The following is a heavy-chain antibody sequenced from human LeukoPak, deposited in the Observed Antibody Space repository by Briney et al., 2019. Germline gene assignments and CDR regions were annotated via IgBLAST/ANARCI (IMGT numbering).Heavy chain of an antibody. Sequence: AGGSLRLSCTASGCTFNSYEMNWVRQAPGKGLEWVSYISSRCSAIYYSDPLKGRFTITRDNGKNSLYLQMNSLTAEDTAVYYCARESGRDFDYWSKGPLVTVSS. V-gene: IGHV3-48*03. CDR1: GCTFNSYE. CDR2: ISSRCSAI. D-gene: IGHD1-1*01. J-gene: IGHJ4*02. CDR3: ARESGRDFDY.